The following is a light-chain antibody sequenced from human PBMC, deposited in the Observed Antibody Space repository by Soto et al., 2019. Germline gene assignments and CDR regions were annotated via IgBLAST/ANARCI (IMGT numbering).Light chain of an antibody. V-gene: IGKV3-20*01. Sequence: EIVLTQSPGTLSLSPGERATLSCRASQSVSSSYLAWYQQKPGQAPRLLIYGASSRATGIPDWFSGSGSGTDFTLTISRLEPEDFAVYYCQQYGSSQTFGQGTKLEIK. CDR1: QSVSSSY. CDR2: GAS. J-gene: IGKJ2*01. CDR3: QQYGSSQT.